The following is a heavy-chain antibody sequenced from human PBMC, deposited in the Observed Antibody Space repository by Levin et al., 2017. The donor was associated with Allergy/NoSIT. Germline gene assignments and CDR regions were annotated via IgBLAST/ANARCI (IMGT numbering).Heavy chain of an antibody. J-gene: IGHJ3*02. Sequence: GGSLRLSCAASGFTFSSYAMHWVRQAPGKGLEYVSAISSNGGSTYYANSVKGRFTISRDNSKNTLYLQMGSLRAEDMAVYYCARDLYCGGDCYNWAFDIWGQGTMVTVSS. V-gene: IGHV3-64*01. CDR2: ISSNGGST. D-gene: IGHD2-21*02. CDR3: ARDLYCGGDCYNWAFDI. CDR1: GFTFSSYA.